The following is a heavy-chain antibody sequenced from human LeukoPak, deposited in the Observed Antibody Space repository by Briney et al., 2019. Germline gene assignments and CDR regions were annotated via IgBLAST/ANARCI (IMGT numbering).Heavy chain of an antibody. CDR3: AKGRYCSGGSCYSGFDP. J-gene: IGHJ5*02. CDR2: ISWNSGSI. CDR1: GFTFDDYA. V-gene: IGHV3-9*01. D-gene: IGHD2-15*01. Sequence: GGSLRLSCAASGFTFDDYAMHWVRQAPGKGLEWVSGISWNSGSIGYADSVKGRFTISRDNAKNSLYLQMNSLRAEDTALHYCAKGRYCSGGSCYSGFDPWGQGTLVTVSS.